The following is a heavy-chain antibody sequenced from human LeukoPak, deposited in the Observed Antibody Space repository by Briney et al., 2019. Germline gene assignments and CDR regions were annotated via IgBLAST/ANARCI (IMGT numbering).Heavy chain of an antibody. D-gene: IGHD2-8*01. CDR1: GGSISSYY. J-gene: IGHJ3*02. Sequence: SETLSLTCTVSGGSISSYYWSWIRQPPGKGLEWIGYIYYSGSTNYNPSLKSRVTISVDTSKNQFSLKLSSVTAADTAVYYCAKSTSIVLDYALDIWGQGTMVTVSS. V-gene: IGHV4-59*01. CDR3: AKSTSIVLDYALDI. CDR2: IYYSGST.